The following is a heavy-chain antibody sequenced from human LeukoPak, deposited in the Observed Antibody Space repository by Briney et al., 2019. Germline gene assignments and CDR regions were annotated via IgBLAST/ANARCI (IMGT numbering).Heavy chain of an antibody. V-gene: IGHV1-24*01. Sequence: ASVKVSCKVSGYTLTELFMHWVRQAPGKGLEWMGGFDPEDGETIYAQKFQGRVTMTEDTSTDTAYMELSSLRSEDTAVYYCATLNVDTAMVTPVDYWGQGTLVTVSS. D-gene: IGHD5-18*01. CDR3: ATLNVDTAMVTPVDY. CDR2: FDPEDGET. J-gene: IGHJ4*02. CDR1: GYTLTELF.